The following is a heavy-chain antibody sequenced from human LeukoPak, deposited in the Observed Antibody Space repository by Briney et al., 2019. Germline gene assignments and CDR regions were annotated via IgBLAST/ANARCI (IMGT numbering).Heavy chain of an antibody. V-gene: IGHV1-69*05. CDR1: GDSFGTYG. J-gene: IGHJ3*02. Sequence: SVKVSCKASGDSFGTYGITWVRQAPGEGLEWMGGFNPIFGSAQYAQKFQGRVTITMDVSARTVYMELSSLRSEDTAVYYCATTDDFWSGSHAFDIWGQGTMVTVSS. CDR3: ATTDDFWSGSHAFDI. CDR2: FNPIFGSA. D-gene: IGHD3-3*01.